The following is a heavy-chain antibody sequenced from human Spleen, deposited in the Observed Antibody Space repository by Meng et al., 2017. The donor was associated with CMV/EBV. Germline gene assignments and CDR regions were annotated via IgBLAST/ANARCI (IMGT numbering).Heavy chain of an antibody. D-gene: IGHD3-10*01. CDR1: GGSISSSSYY. J-gene: IGHJ4*02. V-gene: IGHV4-39*01. CDR3: ARHRGYITEGGFDD. CDR2: IYYGGNT. Sequence: SETLSLTCTVSGGSISSSSYYWGWIRQSPGKGLEWIGSIYYGGNTYYSPSLKSRVTLSVDTSKSQFSLKVCSVTAADTAVYHCARHRGYITEGGFDDWGQGSLVTVSS.